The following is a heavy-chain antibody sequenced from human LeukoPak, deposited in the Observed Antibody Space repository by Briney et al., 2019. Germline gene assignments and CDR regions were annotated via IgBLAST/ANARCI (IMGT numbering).Heavy chain of an antibody. Sequence: SVPVSCQASVCTFTSYAMNWVGQAPAQGLEGMGLINTNTGNPTYAQGFTGRFVFSLDTSVSTAYLQISSLKAEDTAVYYCARAYLPANWFDPWGQGTLVTVSS. CDR3: ARAYLPANWFDP. D-gene: IGHD6-25*01. V-gene: IGHV7-4-1*02. J-gene: IGHJ5*02. CDR2: INTNTGNP. CDR1: VCTFTSYA.